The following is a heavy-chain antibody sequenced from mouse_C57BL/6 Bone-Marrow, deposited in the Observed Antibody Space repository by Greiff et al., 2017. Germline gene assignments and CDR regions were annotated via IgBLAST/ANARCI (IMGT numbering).Heavy chain of an antibody. J-gene: IGHJ3*01. CDR2: IWGVGST. V-gene: IGHV2-6*01. CDR1: GFSLTSYG. D-gene: IGHD2-4*01. CDR3: ASDYDYAGLFAY. Sequence: VKLMESGPGLVAPSQSLSITCTVSGFSLTSYGVDWVRQSPGQGLEWLGVIWGVGSTNYNSALKSRLSISKDNSKSQVFLKMNSLRTEDTAMYYCASDYDYAGLFAYWGQGTLVTVSA.